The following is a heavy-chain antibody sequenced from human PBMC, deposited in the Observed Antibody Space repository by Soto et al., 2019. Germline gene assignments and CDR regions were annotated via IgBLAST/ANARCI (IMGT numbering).Heavy chain of an antibody. J-gene: IGHJ4*02. D-gene: IGHD3-22*01. V-gene: IGHV3-23*01. Sequence: EVQLLESGGGWVQPGGSLRLSCAASGFTFSNYAMSWVRQAPGKGLEWVSAISGKGGYTYYPDSVKGRFTIPRDNSKHTLDLQMNSLRADETAVYYCAKAYDTRGYHYESSFDYWGQGKLVSVSS. CDR1: GFTFSNYA. CDR3: AKAYDTRGYHYESSFDY. CDR2: ISGKGGYT.